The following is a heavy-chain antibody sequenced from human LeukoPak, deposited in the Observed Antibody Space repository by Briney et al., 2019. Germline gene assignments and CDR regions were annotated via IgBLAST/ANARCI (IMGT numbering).Heavy chain of an antibody. CDR3: ARITIFGVDVAWFDP. CDR1: GYTFTSYG. J-gene: IGHJ5*02. Sequence: ASVKVSCKASGYTFTSYGISWVRQAPGQGLEWMGWISACNGNTNYAQKVQGRVTMSTDTSTSTAYMELRSLRSDDTAVYYCARITIFGVDVAWFDPWGQGTLVTVSS. D-gene: IGHD3-3*01. CDR2: ISACNGNT. V-gene: IGHV1-18*01.